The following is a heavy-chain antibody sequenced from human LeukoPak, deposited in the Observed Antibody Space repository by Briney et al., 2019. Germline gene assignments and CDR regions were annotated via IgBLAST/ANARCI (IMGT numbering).Heavy chain of an antibody. CDR2: FDPEDGET. Sequence: ASVKVSCKVSGYTLTELSMHWVRQAPGKGLEWMGGFDPEDGETIYAQKFQGRVTMTEDPSTETAYMELSSLRSEDTAVYYCATPRPPPFGVGFDYWGQGTLVTVSS. CDR3: ATPRPPPFGVGFDY. D-gene: IGHD3-3*01. V-gene: IGHV1-24*01. J-gene: IGHJ4*02. CDR1: GYTLTELS.